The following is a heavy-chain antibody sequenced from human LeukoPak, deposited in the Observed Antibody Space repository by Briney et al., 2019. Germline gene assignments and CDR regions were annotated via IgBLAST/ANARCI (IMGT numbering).Heavy chain of an antibody. CDR2: IYYNGNT. CDR1: GGSVSSSDYY. Sequence: SETLSLTCTVSGGSVSSSDYYWGWIRQPPGKGLEWIGSIYYNGNTYYNPSLKSRVTISADTFKNQFSLKLSSVTAGDTAVYYCAKTYRARGYTYGYFDSWGQGTLVTVSS. V-gene: IGHV4-39*01. D-gene: IGHD5-18*01. CDR3: AKTYRARGYTYGYFDS. J-gene: IGHJ4*02.